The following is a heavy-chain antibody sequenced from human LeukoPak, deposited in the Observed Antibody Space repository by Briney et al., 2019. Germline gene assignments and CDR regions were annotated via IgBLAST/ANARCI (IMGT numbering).Heavy chain of an antibody. Sequence: GGSLRLSCASSGFTFSTYSMNWVRQAPGKGLEWVSYISHSGSTIYYADSVKGRFTISRDNAKNSLYLQMNSLRDEDTAVYYCARDSGNSFDYWGQGTLVTVSS. CDR1: GFTFSTYS. CDR2: ISHSGSTI. CDR3: ARDSGNSFDY. J-gene: IGHJ4*02. V-gene: IGHV3-48*02.